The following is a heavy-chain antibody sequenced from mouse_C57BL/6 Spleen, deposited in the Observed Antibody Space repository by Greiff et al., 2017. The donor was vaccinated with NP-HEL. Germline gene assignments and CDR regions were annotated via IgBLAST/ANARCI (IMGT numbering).Heavy chain of an antibody. CDR1: GYTFTDYY. CDR3: ARGEYEYYFDY. D-gene: IGHD2-14*01. CDR2: IYPGSGNT. J-gene: IGHJ2*01. Sequence: QVQLKESGAELVRPGASVKLSCKASGYTFTDYYINWVKQRPGQGLEWIARIYPGSGNTYYNEKFKGKATLTAEKSSSTAYMQLSSLTSEDSAVYFCARGEYEYYFDYWGQGTTLTVSS. V-gene: IGHV1-76*01.